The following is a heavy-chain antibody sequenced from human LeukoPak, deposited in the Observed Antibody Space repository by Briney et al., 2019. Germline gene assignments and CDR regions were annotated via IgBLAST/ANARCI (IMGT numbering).Heavy chain of an antibody. CDR2: ISGDSDRI. D-gene: IGHD2-15*01. Sequence: GGSLRLSCVASGFTFDEYAMHWVRQVPGKGLECVIGISGDSDRIDYADSVKGRFTISRDNAKNSVYLQMNSLRAEDTALYYCAKDRGIFVHYFDGWGQGTMVTVSS. V-gene: IGHV3-9*01. CDR1: GFTFDEYA. CDR3: AKDRGIFVHYFDG. J-gene: IGHJ4*02.